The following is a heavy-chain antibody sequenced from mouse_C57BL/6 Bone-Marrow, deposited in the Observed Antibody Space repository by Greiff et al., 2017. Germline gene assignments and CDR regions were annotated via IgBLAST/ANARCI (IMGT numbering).Heavy chain of an antibody. CDR1: GYTFTSYW. V-gene: IGHV1-55*01. Sequence: QVQLQQPGAELVKPGASVKMSCKASGYTFTSYWLTWVKQRPGQGLEWIGDIYPGSGSTNYNEKFKSKATLTVDKSSSTAYMQLSSLTSEDSAVYYCARPPANWEVDYCGQGTTLTVSS. CDR2: IYPGSGST. D-gene: IGHD4-1*01. J-gene: IGHJ2*01. CDR3: ARPPANWEVDY.